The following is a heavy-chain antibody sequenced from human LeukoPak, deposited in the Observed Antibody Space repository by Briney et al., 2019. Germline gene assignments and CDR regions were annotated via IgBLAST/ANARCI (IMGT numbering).Heavy chain of an antibody. V-gene: IGHV3-74*01. Sequence: GGSLRLSCAASGFTFSSYWIHWVRQAPGKGLVWVSRINTDGSSTTYADSVKGRFTVSRDNAKDTLYLQMNNLRAEDTAVYYCASLSAYDYSNLHAHYYYMDVWGKGTTVTVSS. D-gene: IGHD4-11*01. CDR3: ASLSAYDYSNLHAHYYYMDV. J-gene: IGHJ6*03. CDR2: INTDGSST. CDR1: GFTFSSYW.